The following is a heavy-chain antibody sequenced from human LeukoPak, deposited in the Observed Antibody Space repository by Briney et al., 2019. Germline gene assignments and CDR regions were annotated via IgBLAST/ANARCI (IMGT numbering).Heavy chain of an antibody. Sequence: GGSLRLSCAASGFTFDDYGMSWVRQAPGKGLEWVANIKHDGSEKYYVDSVKGRFTISRDNAKNSLYLQMNSLSAEDTAVYYCARRLGLGFGEYSNNWFDPWGQGTLVTVSS. CDR1: GFTFDDYG. D-gene: IGHD3-10*01. J-gene: IGHJ5*02. CDR3: ARRLGLGFGEYSNNWFDP. CDR2: IKHDGSEK. V-gene: IGHV3-7*01.